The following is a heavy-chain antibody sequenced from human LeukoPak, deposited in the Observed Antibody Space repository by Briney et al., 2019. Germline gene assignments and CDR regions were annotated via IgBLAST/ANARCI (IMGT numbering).Heavy chain of an antibody. Sequence: QTGGSLRLSCRTSGFTFSSYAMSWVRQAPGRGPEWVSAIGSGGHTYYADSVKGRFTISRDNFGNTLSLQMSSLRAEDTAVYYCAKGNYDFIWGSSPWGQGTPVTVSS. CDR1: GFTFSSYA. D-gene: IGHD3-16*01. V-gene: IGHV3-23*01. CDR2: IGSGGHT. J-gene: IGHJ5*02. CDR3: AKGNYDFIWGSSP.